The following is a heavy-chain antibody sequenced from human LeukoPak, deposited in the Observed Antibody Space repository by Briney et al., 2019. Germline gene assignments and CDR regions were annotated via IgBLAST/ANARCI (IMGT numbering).Heavy chain of an antibody. CDR3: AREVIEDWFDP. J-gene: IGHJ5*02. D-gene: IGHD2/OR15-2a*01. CDR2: MYYSGGT. Sequence: SETLSLTCTVSGASMSSYYWSWIRQPPGKGLEWIGYMYYSGGTNYNPSLKSRVTISVDRSKNQFSLKLSSVTAADTAVYYCAREVIEDWFDPWGQGTLVTVSS. CDR1: GASMSSYY. V-gene: IGHV4-59*01.